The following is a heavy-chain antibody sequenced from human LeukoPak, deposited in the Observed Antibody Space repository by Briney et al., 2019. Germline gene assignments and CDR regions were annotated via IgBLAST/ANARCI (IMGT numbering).Heavy chain of an antibody. CDR3: AREGYDSSGYPRLLDY. CDR2: LHAAGGT. CDR1: GLTVSSNS. J-gene: IGHJ4*02. Sequence: GGSLRLSCAASGLTVSSNSITWVRQPPGKGLEWVSVLHAAGGTYYADSVKGRFTLSRHISKNTVYLQMNSLRAEDTAVYYCAREGYDSSGYPRLLDYWGQGTLVTVSS. D-gene: IGHD3-22*01. V-gene: IGHV3-53*04.